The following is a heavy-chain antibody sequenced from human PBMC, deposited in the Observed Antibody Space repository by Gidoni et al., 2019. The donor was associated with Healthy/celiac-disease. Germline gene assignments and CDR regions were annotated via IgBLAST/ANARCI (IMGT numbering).Heavy chain of an antibody. CDR3: ARDKRSYGDYGYYYYMDV. Sequence: QVQLVESGGGLVKPGGSLRLSCAASGFTFSDYSMSWIRQAPGKGLEWVSYISSSSSYTNYADSVKGRFTISRDNAKNSLYLQMNSLRAEDTAVYYCARDKRSYGDYGYYYYMDVWGKGTTVTVSS. CDR1: GFTFSDYS. J-gene: IGHJ6*03. V-gene: IGHV3-11*05. D-gene: IGHD4-17*01. CDR2: ISSSSSYT.